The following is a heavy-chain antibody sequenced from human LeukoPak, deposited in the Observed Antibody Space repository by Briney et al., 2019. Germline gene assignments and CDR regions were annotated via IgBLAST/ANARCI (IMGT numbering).Heavy chain of an antibody. CDR1: GFTFSSYW. Sequence: PGGSLRLSCAASGFTFSSYWMNWVRQAPGKGLVWVSRIASDGSSTTYADSVKGRFTISRDNAKNSLYLQMNSLRAEDTAVYYCARAEQRYYYDTSGLRLPDYWGQGTLVTVSS. CDR3: ARAEQRYYYDTSGLRLPDY. CDR2: IASDGSST. J-gene: IGHJ4*02. D-gene: IGHD3-22*01. V-gene: IGHV3-74*01.